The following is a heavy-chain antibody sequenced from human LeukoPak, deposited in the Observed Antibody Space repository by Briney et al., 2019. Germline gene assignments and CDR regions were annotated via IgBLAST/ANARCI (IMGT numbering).Heavy chain of an antibody. Sequence: PSETLSLTCTVSGVSISVYYWSWIRQPAGQGLEWIGRIHTSGTTYYNPSLKSRVTISVDTSKNQFSLKLSSVTAADTAVYYCARVTGYMIEDYFDYWGQGTLVTVSS. CDR1: GVSISVYY. V-gene: IGHV4-4*07. J-gene: IGHJ4*02. CDR2: IHTSGTT. CDR3: ARVTGYMIEDYFDY. D-gene: IGHD3-22*01.